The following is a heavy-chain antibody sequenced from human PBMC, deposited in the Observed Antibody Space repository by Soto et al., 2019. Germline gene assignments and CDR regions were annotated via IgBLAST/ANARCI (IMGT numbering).Heavy chain of an antibody. CDR2: IVVISNTV. CDR3: ARAIKRWEVHYYFDY. V-gene: IGHV1-69*06. J-gene: IGHJ4*02. D-gene: IGHD1-26*01. CDR1: GSTFNNFA. Sequence: QVVLLQSGSEVKEPGSSVRVSCQISGSTFNNFAFSWVRQAPGHGPEWMGGIVVISNTVDYSQRFQDRVTITADTYTNTLYMELGSLTFEDTAVYYCARAIKRWEVHYYFDYWGQGTLVTVSS.